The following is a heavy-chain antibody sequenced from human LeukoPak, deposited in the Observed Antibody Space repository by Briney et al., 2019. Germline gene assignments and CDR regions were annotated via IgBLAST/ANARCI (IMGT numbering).Heavy chain of an antibody. CDR2: IYTSGST. D-gene: IGHD3-10*01. V-gene: IGHV4-61*02. CDR1: GGSISSGSYY. J-gene: IGHJ6*03. Sequence: SETLSLTCTVSGGSISSGSYYWSWIRQPAGKGLEWIGRIYTSGSTNYNPSLKSRVTISVDTSKNQFSLKLSSVTAADTAVYYCARDQELLWFGELQNYYYYYMDVWGKGTTVTISS. CDR3: ARDQELLWFGELQNYYYYYMDV.